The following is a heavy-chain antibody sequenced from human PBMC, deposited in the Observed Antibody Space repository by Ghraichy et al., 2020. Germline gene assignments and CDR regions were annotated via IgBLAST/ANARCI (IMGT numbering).Heavy chain of an antibody. CDR3: ARIYGGNPRAFEF. Sequence: SETLSLTCAVSGYSVSSGYYWGWIRQPPGKGREWFGSIYHSGSTYYNPSLKSRVTISVDWSKNQFSLKLSSLTDADTAVYYCARIYGGNPRAFEFWGQGTMVPGS. CDR2: IYHSGST. J-gene: IGHJ3*01. D-gene: IGHD4-23*01. CDR1: GYSVSSGYY. V-gene: IGHV4-38-2*01.